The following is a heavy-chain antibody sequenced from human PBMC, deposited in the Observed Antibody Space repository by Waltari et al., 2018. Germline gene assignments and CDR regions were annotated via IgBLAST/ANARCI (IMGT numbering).Heavy chain of an antibody. CDR2: INPNSGGT. D-gene: IGHD3-3*01. V-gene: IGHV1-2*06. J-gene: IGHJ5*02. CDR1: GYTFTGYY. CDR3: ARTYYDFWSGSDGWFDP. Sequence: QVQLVQSGAEVKRPGASVKVSCKASGYTFTGYYMHWVRQAPGQGLEWMGRINPNSGGTNYAQKLQGRVTMTRDTSISTAYMELSRLRSDDAAVYYCARTYYDFWSGSDGWFDPWGQGTLVTVSS.